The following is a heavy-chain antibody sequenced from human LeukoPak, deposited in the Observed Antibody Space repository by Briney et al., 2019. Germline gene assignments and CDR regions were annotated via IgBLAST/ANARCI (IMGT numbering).Heavy chain of an antibody. D-gene: IGHD3-10*01. V-gene: IGHV4-39*01. CDR2: IYYSGIT. Sequence: SETLSLTCTVSGGSVSSRSYYWGWLRQPPGKGLEWIGSIYYSGITYYNPSLKSRVTISVDTSKNQFSLKLTSVTAADTAVYYCAGQICATMVRGVLNWFDPWGQGTLVTVSS. CDR3: AGQICATMVRGVLNWFDP. J-gene: IGHJ5*02. CDR1: GGSVSSRSYY.